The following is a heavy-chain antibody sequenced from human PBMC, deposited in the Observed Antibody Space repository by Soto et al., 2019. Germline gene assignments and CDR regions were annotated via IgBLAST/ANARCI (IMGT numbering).Heavy chain of an antibody. CDR2: IYYTGST. CDR3: ARDHHSYYDTSGYYPYFDF. CDR1: GGSVNTAPYH. D-gene: IGHD3-22*01. J-gene: IGHJ4*02. Sequence: SETLSLTCTVSGGSVNTAPYHWSWIRQSPRHGLEWIGNIYYTGSTNYNPAFESRVAISFDTSNNQFSRRLTSLTAADTAVYFCARDHHSYYDTSGYYPYFDFWGQGTLVTVSS. V-gene: IGHV4-61*01.